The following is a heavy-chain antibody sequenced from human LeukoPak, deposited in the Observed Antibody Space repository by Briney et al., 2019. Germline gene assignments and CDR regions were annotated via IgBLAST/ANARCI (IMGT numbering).Heavy chain of an antibody. D-gene: IGHD1-1*01. Sequence: GESLKISCKGSGYSFTTYWIGWVRQMPGKGLEWMGRIDPSDSYTNYCPSFQGHVTISVDKSINTAYLQWSSLKAPDTAMYYCARHATGTTDYWGQGTLVTVSS. J-gene: IGHJ4*02. CDR1: GYSFTTYW. CDR3: ARHATGTTDY. CDR2: IDPSDSYT. V-gene: IGHV5-10-1*01.